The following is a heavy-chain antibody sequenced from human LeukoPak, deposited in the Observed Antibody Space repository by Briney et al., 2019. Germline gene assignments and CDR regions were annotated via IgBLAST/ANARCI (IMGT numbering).Heavy chain of an antibody. CDR1: GYTFTSYY. V-gene: IGHV1-46*01. J-gene: IGHJ6*02. Sequence: ASVKVSCKASGYTFTSYYMHWVRQAPGQGLEWMGIINPSGGSTSYAQKFQGRVTMTRDTSTSTVYMELSSLRSEDTAVYYCARKSLAARQGYYYGMDVWGQGTTVTVSS. CDR3: ARKSLAARQGYYYGMDV. D-gene: IGHD6-6*01. CDR2: INPSGGST.